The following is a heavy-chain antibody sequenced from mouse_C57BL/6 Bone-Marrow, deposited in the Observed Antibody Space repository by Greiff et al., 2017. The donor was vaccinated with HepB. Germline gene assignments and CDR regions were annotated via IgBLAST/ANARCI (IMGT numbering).Heavy chain of an antibody. CDR2: IYPSDSET. CDR1: GYTFTSYW. CDR3: ARGYYWYFDV. J-gene: IGHJ1*03. V-gene: IGHV1-61*01. Sequence: QVQLQQPGAELVRPGSSVKLSCKASGYTFTSYWMDWVKQRPGQGLEWIGSIYPSDSETHYNQKFKDKATLTVDKSSSTAYMQLSSLTSEDSAVYYCARGYYWYFDVWGTGTTVTVSS.